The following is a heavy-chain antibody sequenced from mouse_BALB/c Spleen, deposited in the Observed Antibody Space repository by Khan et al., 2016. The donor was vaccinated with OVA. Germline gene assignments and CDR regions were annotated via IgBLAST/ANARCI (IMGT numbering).Heavy chain of an antibody. J-gene: IGHJ2*01. CDR3: ARTARIKY. D-gene: IGHD1-2*01. CDR2: ISYSGST. V-gene: IGHV3-2*02. Sequence: EVQLVESGPGLVKPSQSLSLTCTVTGYSITSGYGRNWIRQLPGNKLEWRGYISYSGSTNYNPSFKSRISITRDTSKNQFFLQLTSVTTEDTATSYCARTARIKYWGQGTTLTVSS. CDR1: GYSITSGYG.